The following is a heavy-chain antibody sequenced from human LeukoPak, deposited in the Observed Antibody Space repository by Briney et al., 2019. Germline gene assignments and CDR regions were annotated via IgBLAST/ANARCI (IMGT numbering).Heavy chain of an antibody. CDR2: ISWNSGSI. D-gene: IGHD2-15*01. CDR1: GFSFSAYW. CDR3: AKALKAGSYYYYMDV. Sequence: GGSLRLSCAASGFSFSAYWMSWVRQAPGKGLEWVSGISWNSGSIGYADSVKGRFTISRDNAKNSLYLQMNSLRAEDTALYYCAKALKAGSYYYYMDVWGKGTTVTVSS. J-gene: IGHJ6*03. V-gene: IGHV3-9*01.